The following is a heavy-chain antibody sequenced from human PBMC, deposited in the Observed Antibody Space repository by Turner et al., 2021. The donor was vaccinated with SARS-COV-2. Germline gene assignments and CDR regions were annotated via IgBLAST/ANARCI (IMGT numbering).Heavy chain of an antibody. D-gene: IGHD1-26*01. CDR1: GGTFSSYV. CDR3: ARVYSGSYYGGYYYYGMDV. Sequence: SSVKVSCKASGGTFSSYVISWVRQAPGQGLEWMGGIIPIFGTANYAQKFQGRVTITADESTSTAYMELSSLRSEDTAVYYCARVYSGSYYGGYYYYGMDVWGQGTTVTVSS. J-gene: IGHJ6*02. V-gene: IGHV1-69*01. CDR2: IIPIFGTA.